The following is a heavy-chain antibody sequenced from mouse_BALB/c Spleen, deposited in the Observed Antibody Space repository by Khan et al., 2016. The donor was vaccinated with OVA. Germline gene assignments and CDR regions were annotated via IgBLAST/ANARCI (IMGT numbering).Heavy chain of an antibody. CDR3: ASHLTGSFAY. D-gene: IGHD4-1*01. CDR1: GFTFSSYS. Sequence: EVELVESGGDLVKPGGSLKLSCAASGFTFSSYSMSWVRQIPDKRLEWVATMSSGGDYTYYPDSVKGRFTISRDNAKNTLYLQMSSLKSEDTAMYYCASHLTGSFAYWGKGTLVNVSA. V-gene: IGHV5-6*01. CDR2: MSSGGDYT. J-gene: IGHJ3*01.